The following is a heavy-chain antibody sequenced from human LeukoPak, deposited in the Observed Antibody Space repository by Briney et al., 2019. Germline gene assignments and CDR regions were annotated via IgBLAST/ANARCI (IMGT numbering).Heavy chain of an antibody. Sequence: GGSLRLSCAASGFTFSSYWMRWVRHAPGKGLVWVSRIHTDGSSTSYADSVKGRFTISRDNAKNTLYLQMNSLRVEDTALYYCARDKGYISTWYGDWGQGTLVTVSS. CDR2: IHTDGSST. CDR1: GFTFSSYW. D-gene: IGHD6-13*01. J-gene: IGHJ4*02. V-gene: IGHV3-74*01. CDR3: ARDKGYISTWYGD.